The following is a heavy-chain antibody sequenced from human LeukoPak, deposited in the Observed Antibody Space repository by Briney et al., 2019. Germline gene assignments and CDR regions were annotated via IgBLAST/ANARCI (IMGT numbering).Heavy chain of an antibody. V-gene: IGHV3-30*18. J-gene: IGHJ6*02. D-gene: IGHD6-19*01. CDR1: GFTFSSYG. CDR2: ISYDGSNK. Sequence: GRSLRLSCAASGFTFSSYGMHWVRQAPGKGLEWVAVISYDGSNKYYADSVKGRFTISRDNSKNTLYLQMNSLRAEDTAVYYCAKDLNPIAVAELTDSPYYYYGMDVWGQGTTVTVSS. CDR3: AKDLNPIAVAELTDSPYYYYGMDV.